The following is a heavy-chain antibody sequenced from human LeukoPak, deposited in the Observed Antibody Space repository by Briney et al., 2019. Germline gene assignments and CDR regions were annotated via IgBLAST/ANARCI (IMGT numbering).Heavy chain of an antibody. CDR3: ARGGGAYCGDDCRRTIDH. CDR2: FYSGGET. CDR1: GFTVSSNY. J-gene: IGHJ4*02. V-gene: IGHV3-53*01. Sequence: GGSLRLSCVVSGFTVSSNYMSWVRQAPGKGLEWVSVFYSGGETYYADSVKGRFTVSRDTSKNTLSLQMDSLRAEDTAVYYCARGGGAYCGDDCRRTIDHWGQGTLVTVSS. D-gene: IGHD2-21*02.